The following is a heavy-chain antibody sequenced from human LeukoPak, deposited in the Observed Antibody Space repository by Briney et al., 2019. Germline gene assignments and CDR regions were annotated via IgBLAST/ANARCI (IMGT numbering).Heavy chain of an antibody. Sequence: SGGSLRLSCAASGLTFDDYAMHWVRQAPGKGLEWVSGISWNSGSIGYADSVKGRFTISRDNAKNSLYLQMNSLRAEDTALYYCAKDTSIAVAGTTDYWGQGTLVTVSS. V-gene: IGHV3-9*01. D-gene: IGHD6-19*01. CDR3: AKDTSIAVAGTTDY. CDR1: GLTFDDYA. CDR2: ISWNSGSI. J-gene: IGHJ4*02.